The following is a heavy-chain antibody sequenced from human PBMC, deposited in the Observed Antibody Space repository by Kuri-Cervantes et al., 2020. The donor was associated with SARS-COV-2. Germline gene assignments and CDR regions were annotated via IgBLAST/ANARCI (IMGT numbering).Heavy chain of an antibody. CDR2: ISSSGSYI. CDR1: GFTFSTYS. D-gene: IGHD3-3*01. Sequence: GGSLRLSCEASGFTFSTYSMNWVRQAPGKGLQWVASISSSGSYIHYADSVRGRFTISRDNAKDSVYLQMNSLRADDTAVYYCAREGHYDFWSGYYEGYWFDPWGQGTLVTVSS. CDR3: AREGHYDFWSGYYEGYWFDP. J-gene: IGHJ5*02. V-gene: IGHV3-21*01.